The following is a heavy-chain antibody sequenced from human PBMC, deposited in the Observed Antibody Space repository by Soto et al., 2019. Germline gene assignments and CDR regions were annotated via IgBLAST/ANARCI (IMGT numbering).Heavy chain of an antibody. D-gene: IGHD3-9*01. Sequence: SETLSLTCTVSGGSIRGYYWSWIRQTPGKGLEWIGQIYYTGSTNYNPSLKSRVTISVDTSKNQFSLKLSSVTAADTAVYYCAREGYDILTGYPYDAFDIWGQGTMVTVSS. CDR3: AREGYDILTGYPYDAFDI. CDR2: IYYTGST. V-gene: IGHV4-59*01. J-gene: IGHJ3*02. CDR1: GGSIRGYY.